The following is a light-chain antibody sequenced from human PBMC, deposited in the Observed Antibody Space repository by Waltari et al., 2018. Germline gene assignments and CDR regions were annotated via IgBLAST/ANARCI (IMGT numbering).Light chain of an antibody. CDR1: QTLLYTSNNKNY. J-gene: IGKJ4*01. CDR2: WAS. V-gene: IGKV4-1*01. CDR3: QQCYDVPLT. Sequence: IAMTQSPDSLAVSLGERVTVNCKSNQTLLYTSNNKNYLAWYQQKPGQAPKLLIYWASTRESGVPDRFSGSGSGTDFTLTISGLQADDVAVYYCQQCYDVPLTFGGGTKVEIK.